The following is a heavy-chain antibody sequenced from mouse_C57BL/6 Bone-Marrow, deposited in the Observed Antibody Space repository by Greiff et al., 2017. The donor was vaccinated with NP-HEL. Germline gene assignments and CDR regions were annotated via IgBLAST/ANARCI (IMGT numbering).Heavy chain of an antibody. D-gene: IGHD1-1*01. J-gene: IGHJ4*01. Sequence: EVQLQQSGAELVRPGASVKLSCTASGFNITDDYMHWVKQRPEQGLEWIGWIDPENGDTEYASKFQGKATITADTSSNTAYLQLSSLTSEDTAVYYCTPLLRYHYYAMDYWGQGTSVTVSS. V-gene: IGHV14-4*01. CDR2: IDPENGDT. CDR3: TPLLRYHYYAMDY. CDR1: GFNITDDY.